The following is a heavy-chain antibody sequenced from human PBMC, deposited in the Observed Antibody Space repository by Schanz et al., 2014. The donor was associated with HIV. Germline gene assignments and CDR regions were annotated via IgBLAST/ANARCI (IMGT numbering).Heavy chain of an antibody. CDR1: GFTFRSYG. CDR2: ISYAGNTK. Sequence: QVQLVESGGGVVQPGRSQRLSCAASGFTFRSYGMHWVRQAPGKGLEWVALISYAGNTKYYADSVKGRFSISRDNSKNTLYLQMNSLRAEDTAVYYCARGPSLVIVPAATDPRFDYWGQGTLVTVSS. J-gene: IGHJ4*02. D-gene: IGHD2-2*01. CDR3: ARGPSLVIVPAATDPRFDY. V-gene: IGHV3-30*03.